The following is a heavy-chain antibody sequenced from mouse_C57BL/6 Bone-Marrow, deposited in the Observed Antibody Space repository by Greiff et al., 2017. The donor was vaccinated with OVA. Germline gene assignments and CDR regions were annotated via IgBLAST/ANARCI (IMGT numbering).Heavy chain of an antibody. CDR1: GFTFNTYA. V-gene: IGHV10-3*01. J-gene: IGHJ1*03. CDR2: IRSKSSNYAT. D-gene: IGHD4-1*01. CDR3: GRSLGRIRYFDV. Sequence: EVKVVESGGGLVQPKGSLKLSCAASGFTFNTYAMHWVRQAPGKGLEWVARIRSKSSNYATYYADSVKDRFTISRDDSQSMLYLQMNNLKTEDTAMYYCGRSLGRIRYFDVWGTGTTVTVSS.